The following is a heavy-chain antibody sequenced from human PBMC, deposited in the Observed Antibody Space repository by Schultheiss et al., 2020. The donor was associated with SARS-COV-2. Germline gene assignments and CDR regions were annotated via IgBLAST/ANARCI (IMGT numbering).Heavy chain of an antibody. Sequence: SETLSLTCTVSGGSVKSGSHHWSWIRQPPGKGLEWIGYIYYSGSTNYNPSLKSRVTISVDTSKNQFSLKLSSVTAADTAVYYCARVKGRYNWFDPWGQGTLVTVSS. CDR3: ARVKGRYNWFDP. V-gene: IGHV4-61*01. J-gene: IGHJ5*02. CDR2: IYYSGST. CDR1: GGSVKSGSHH.